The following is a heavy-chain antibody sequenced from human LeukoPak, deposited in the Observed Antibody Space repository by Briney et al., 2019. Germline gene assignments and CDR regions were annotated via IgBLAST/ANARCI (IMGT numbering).Heavy chain of an antibody. CDR2: ISAYNGNT. CDR3: ARMGDILTGYALDY. Sequence: GASVKVCCKASGYTFTSYGISWVRQAPGQGLEWMGWISAYNGNTNYAQKLQGRVTMTTDTSTTTAYMELRSLRSDDTAVYSCARMGDILTGYALDYWGQGTLVTVSS. CDR1: GYTFTSYG. V-gene: IGHV1-18*04. J-gene: IGHJ4*02. D-gene: IGHD3-9*01.